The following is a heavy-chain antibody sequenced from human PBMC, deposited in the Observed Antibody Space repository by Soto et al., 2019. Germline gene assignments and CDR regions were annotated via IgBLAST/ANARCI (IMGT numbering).Heavy chain of an antibody. J-gene: IGHJ4*02. D-gene: IGHD3-9*01. Sequence: QVQLVESGGGVVQPGGSLRLSCAASGFTFSYYGFHWVRQAPGKGLEWVAVMHTGGNEKYYVDSVKGRFTVSRDDSRNIVYLEMSGLRAEDTAEYFCTRDPDTTGHYSHFDLWGRGALVAVS. CDR2: MHTGGNEK. V-gene: IGHV3-33*08. CDR1: GFTFSYYG. CDR3: TRDPDTTGHYSHFDL.